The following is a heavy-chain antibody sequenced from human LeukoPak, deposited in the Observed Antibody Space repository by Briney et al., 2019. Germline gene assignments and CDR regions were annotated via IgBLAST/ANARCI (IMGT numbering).Heavy chain of an antibody. Sequence: GGPLRLSCAASGFTFSSYWMHWVRQAPGKGLVWVSRINTGGSTTDYADSVKGRFTISRDNAKNTLYLQMNSLRAEDTAVYYCSRDLRGRDDYWGQGILVIVSS. J-gene: IGHJ4*02. V-gene: IGHV3-74*01. D-gene: IGHD5-24*01. CDR3: SRDLRGRDDY. CDR2: INTGGSTT. CDR1: GFTFSSYW.